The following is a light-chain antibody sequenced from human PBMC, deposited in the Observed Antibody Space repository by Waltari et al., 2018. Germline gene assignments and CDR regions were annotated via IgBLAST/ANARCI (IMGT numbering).Light chain of an antibody. J-gene: IGKJ4*01. CDR1: QSVSSN. CDR3: QQYNNWPPLT. V-gene: IGKV3-15*01. CDR2: GAS. Sequence: EIVMTQTPATLSVSPGERATLSCRASQSVSSNLAWYQQKPGQAPRLLFYGASTRDTGIQERFSGSGSGTEFTLTISSLQSEDFAFYYCQQYNNWPPLTFGGGTKVEIK.